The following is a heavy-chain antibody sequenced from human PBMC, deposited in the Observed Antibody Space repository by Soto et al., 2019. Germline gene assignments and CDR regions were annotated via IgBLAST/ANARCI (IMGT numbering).Heavy chain of an antibody. V-gene: IGHV6-1*01. Sequence: PSQTLSLTCAISGDSVSSNSAAWNWIRQSPSRGLEWLGRTYYRSKWYNDYAVSVKSRITINPDTSKNQFSLQLNSVTPEDTAVYYCARMYSSGWYPGYYYGMDVWGQGTTVTVSS. CDR3: ARMYSSGWYPGYYYGMDV. CDR2: TYYRSKWYN. J-gene: IGHJ6*02. D-gene: IGHD6-19*01. CDR1: GDSVSSNSAA.